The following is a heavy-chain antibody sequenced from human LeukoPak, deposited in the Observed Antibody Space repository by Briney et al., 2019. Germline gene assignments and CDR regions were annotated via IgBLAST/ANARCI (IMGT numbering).Heavy chain of an antibody. CDR3: AKGEGYSSSWYGGGNWFDP. V-gene: IGHV3-30*02. Sequence: GGSLRLSCTASGFTFSNYDMHWVRQAPGKGLEWVAFMRFDGNSQYYADSVKGRFTISRDNSKNTLYLQMNSLKPEDTTVYYCAKGEGYSSSWYGGGNWFDPWGQGTLVTVSS. CDR2: MRFDGNSQ. J-gene: IGHJ5*02. D-gene: IGHD6-13*01. CDR1: GFTFSNYD.